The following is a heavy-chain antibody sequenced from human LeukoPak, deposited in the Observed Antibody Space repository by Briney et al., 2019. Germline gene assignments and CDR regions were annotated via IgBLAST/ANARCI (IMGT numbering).Heavy chain of an antibody. V-gene: IGHV3-30*18. CDR3: AKDRDSSWYSGCFDY. CDR2: ISYDGTYK. D-gene: IGHD6-13*01. Sequence: PGGSLRLSCAASGFTFTSYGMHWVRQAPGKGLEWVAVISYDGTYKYYAGSVRGRFTISRDYSKNTLYLQTNSLRAEDTAVYYCAKDRDSSWYSGCFDYWGRGTLVTVSS. CDR1: GFTFTSYG. J-gene: IGHJ4*02.